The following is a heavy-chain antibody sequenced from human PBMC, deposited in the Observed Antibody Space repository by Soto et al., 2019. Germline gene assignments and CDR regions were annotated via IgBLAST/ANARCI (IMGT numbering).Heavy chain of an antibody. V-gene: IGHV3-21*01. CDR2: ISSSSSYI. CDR3: VRVALSWRSGYSYGYTDY. CDR1: GFTFSSYS. Sequence: GGSLRLSCAASGFTFSSYSMNWVRQAPGKGLEWVLSISSSSSYIYYADSVKGRFTISRDNAKNSLYLQMNSLRAEDTAVYYCVRVALSWRSGYSYGYTDYWGQGTLVTVSS. J-gene: IGHJ4*02. D-gene: IGHD5-18*01.